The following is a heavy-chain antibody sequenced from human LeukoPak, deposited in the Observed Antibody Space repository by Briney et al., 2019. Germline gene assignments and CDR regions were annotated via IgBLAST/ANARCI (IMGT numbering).Heavy chain of an antibody. Sequence: PGGSLRLSCAASGFTFSNYAMSWARQAPGKGLEWVSAIVGSGASTYYADSVKGRFTISRDNSKNTLYLQMNSLRAKDTALYYCAKWGDYDVLTGYYDSDYWGQGTLVTVSS. CDR3: AKWGDYDVLTGYYDSDY. J-gene: IGHJ4*02. D-gene: IGHD3-9*01. V-gene: IGHV3-23*01. CDR2: IVGSGAST. CDR1: GFTFSNYA.